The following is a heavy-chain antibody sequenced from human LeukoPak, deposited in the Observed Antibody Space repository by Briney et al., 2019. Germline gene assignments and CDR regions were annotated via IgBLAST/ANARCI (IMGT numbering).Heavy chain of an antibody. CDR2: IYYSGST. Sequence: SETLSLTCTVSGGSISSSSYYWGWIRQPPGKGLEWIGSIYYSGSTYYNPSLKSRVTISVDTSKNQFSLKLSSVTAADTAVYYCARTGIAVAGIGYRGQGTLVTVSS. CDR1: GGSISSSSYY. J-gene: IGHJ4*02. D-gene: IGHD6-19*01. CDR3: ARTGIAVAGIGY. V-gene: IGHV4-39*01.